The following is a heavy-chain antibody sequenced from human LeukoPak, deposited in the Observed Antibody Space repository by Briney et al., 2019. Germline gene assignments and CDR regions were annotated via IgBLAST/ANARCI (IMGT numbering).Heavy chain of an antibody. CDR1: GGSISSYY. CDR2: MNYSGST. CDR3: ARLRRAGWLEYYFDY. V-gene: IGHV4-59*01. J-gene: IGHJ4*02. Sequence: SETLSLTCTASGGSISSYYWSWLRQPPGKGLNWIGYMNYSGSTNYNPSHKSRFTISVDTSKNQFSLKLSSVTAADTAVYYCARLRRAGWLEYYFDYWGQGTLVTVSS. D-gene: IGHD6-19*01.